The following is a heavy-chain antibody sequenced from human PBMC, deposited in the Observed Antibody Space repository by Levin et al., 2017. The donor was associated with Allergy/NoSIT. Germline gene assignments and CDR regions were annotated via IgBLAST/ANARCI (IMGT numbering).Heavy chain of an antibody. CDR3: TTEKHQWLTPGSDY. J-gene: IGHJ4*02. CDR1: GFTFSNAW. V-gene: IGHV3-15*01. D-gene: IGHD6-19*01. CDR2: IKSKTDGGTT. Sequence: SCAASGFTFSNAWMSWVRQAPGKGLEWVGRIKSKTDGGTTDYAAPVKGRFTISRDDSKNTLYLQMNSLKTEDTAVYYCTTEKHQWLTPGSDYWGQGTLVTVSS.